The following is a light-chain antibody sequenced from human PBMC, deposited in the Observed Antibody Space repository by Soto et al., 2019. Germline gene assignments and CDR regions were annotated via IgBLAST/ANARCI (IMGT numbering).Light chain of an antibody. J-gene: IGKJ1*01. V-gene: IGKV3-20*01. CDR1: QRVSSSS. Sequence: EIVLTQAPGTLSLSPGERATLSCRASQRVSSSSFAWYQQKPDQAPRLLIYGASIRATGIPDRFSGSGSGTDFTLTIIRLEPEDFALYYCQQYGSSLWTFGQATKVDIK. CDR2: GAS. CDR3: QQYGSSLWT.